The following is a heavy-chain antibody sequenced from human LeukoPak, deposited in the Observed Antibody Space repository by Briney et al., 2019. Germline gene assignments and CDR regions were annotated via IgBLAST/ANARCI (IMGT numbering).Heavy chain of an antibody. D-gene: IGHD6-13*01. J-gene: IGHJ4*02. CDR1: GGTFSSYA. CDR3: ARSPRIAAAGTDY. Sequence: SVKVSCKASGGTFSSYAISRVRQAPGQGLEWMGGIIPIFGTANYAQKFQGRVTITADESTSTAYMELRSLRSDDTAVYYCARSPRIAAAGTDYWGQGTLVTVSS. V-gene: IGHV1-69*01. CDR2: IIPIFGTA.